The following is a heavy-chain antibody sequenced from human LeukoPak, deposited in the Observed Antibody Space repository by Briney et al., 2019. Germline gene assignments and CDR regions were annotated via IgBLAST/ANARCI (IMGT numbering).Heavy chain of an antibody. V-gene: IGHV3-9*01. CDR2: ISWNSGSI. CDR3: AKDDKLGDYYYVDV. Sequence: GRSLRLSCAASGFTFDDYAKHWVRQAPGKGLEWVSGISWNSGSIGYADSVKGRFTISRDNAKNSLYLQMNSLRAEDTALYYCAKDDKLGDYYYVDVWGKGTTVTVSS. CDR1: GFTFDDYA. D-gene: IGHD7-27*01. J-gene: IGHJ6*03.